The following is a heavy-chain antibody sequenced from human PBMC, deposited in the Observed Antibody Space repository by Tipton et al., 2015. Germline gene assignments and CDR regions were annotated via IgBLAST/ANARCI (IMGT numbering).Heavy chain of an antibody. Sequence: QSGAEVMKPGSSVKVSCKVSGHDFLRHGISWLRQAPGQGLEWMGGVLPVFGRPQYTYKFQGRVTITADGSTTTSYLELTSLTSEDTAVYYCAKDDCAGGRCYSGVGWLDSWGQGTLVTVSS. V-gene: IGHV1-69*01. J-gene: IGHJ5*01. D-gene: IGHD2-15*01. CDR2: VLPVFGRP. CDR3: AKDDCAGGRCYSGVGWLDS. CDR1: GHDFLRHG.